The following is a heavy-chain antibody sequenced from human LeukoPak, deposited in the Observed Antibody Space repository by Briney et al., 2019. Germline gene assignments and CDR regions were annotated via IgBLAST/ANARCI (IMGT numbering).Heavy chain of an antibody. Sequence: SETLSLTCTVTGGSISSGSYDWYWIRQPAGKGLEWIGHIYTSGSMNYNPSLKSRVTISVDTSKNQFSLKLSSVTAADTAVYYCARLSLDGFGEYTDYWGQGTLVTVSS. CDR2: IYTSGSM. V-gene: IGHV4-61*09. CDR3: ARLSLDGFGEYTDY. D-gene: IGHD3-10*01. J-gene: IGHJ4*02. CDR1: GGSISSGSYD.